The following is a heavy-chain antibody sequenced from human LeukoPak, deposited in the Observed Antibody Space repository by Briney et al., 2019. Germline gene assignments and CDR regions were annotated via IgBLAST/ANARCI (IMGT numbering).Heavy chain of an antibody. CDR2: ISGSGGST. J-gene: IGHJ4*02. CDR3: AKDRGSTYDLYYFDY. Sequence: GRSLRLSCAASGFTFSSYGMHWVRQAPGKGLEWVSAISGSGGSTYYADSVKGRFTISRDSSKNTLYLQMNSLRAEDTAVYYCAKDRGSTYDLYYFDYWGQGTLVTVSS. CDR1: GFTFSSYG. D-gene: IGHD1-26*01. V-gene: IGHV3-23*01.